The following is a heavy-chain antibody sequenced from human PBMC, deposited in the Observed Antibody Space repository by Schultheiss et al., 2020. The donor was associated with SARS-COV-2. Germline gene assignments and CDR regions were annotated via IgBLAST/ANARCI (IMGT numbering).Heavy chain of an antibody. J-gene: IGHJ4*02. CDR1: GFTVSSNY. D-gene: IGHD3-10*01. Sequence: GESLKISCAASGFTVSSNYMSWVRQAPGKGLEWVSVIYSGGSTYYADSVKGRFTISRDNSKNTLYLQMNSLRAEDTAVYYCAKTYGSGYSFDYWGQGTLVTVSS. CDR3: AKTYGSGYSFDY. V-gene: IGHV3-53*01. CDR2: IYSGGST.